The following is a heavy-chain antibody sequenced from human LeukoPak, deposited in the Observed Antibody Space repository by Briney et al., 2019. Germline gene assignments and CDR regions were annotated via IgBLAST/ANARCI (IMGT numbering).Heavy chain of an antibody. V-gene: IGHV5-51*01. CDR1: GYSFTPYW. Sequence: GESLKISCEASGYSFTPYWIGWVRQMPGKGLEWMGIIYPGDSDTRYSPSFQGQVTISADKSRSTAYLQWSSLKASDTAMYYCARQHGSGSYYSRAIDYWGQGTLVTVSS. J-gene: IGHJ4*02. D-gene: IGHD3-10*01. CDR2: IYPGDSDT. CDR3: ARQHGSGSYYSRAIDY.